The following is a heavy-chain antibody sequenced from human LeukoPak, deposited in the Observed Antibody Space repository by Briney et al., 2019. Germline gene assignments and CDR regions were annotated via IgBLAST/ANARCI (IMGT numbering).Heavy chain of an antibody. CDR1: GLTFSDYS. V-gene: IGHV3-53*01. CDR3: ARSYYGALDY. CDR2: IYSGGST. Sequence: GGSLRLSCAASGLTFSDYSMNWVRQAPGKGLEWVSVIYSGGSTYYADSVKGRFTISRDNSKNTLYLQMNSLRAEDTAVYYCARSYYGALDYWGQGTLVTVSS. J-gene: IGHJ4*02. D-gene: IGHD4-17*01.